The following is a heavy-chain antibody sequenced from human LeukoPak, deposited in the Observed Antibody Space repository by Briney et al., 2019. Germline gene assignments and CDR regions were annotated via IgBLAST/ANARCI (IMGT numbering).Heavy chain of an antibody. V-gene: IGHV3-11*01. CDR2: ISSSGSTI. D-gene: IGHD3-22*01. CDR1: GFTFSDYY. J-gene: IGHJ3*02. Sequence: GGSLRFSCAASGFTFSDYYMSWIRQAPGKGLEWVSYISSSGSTIYYADSVKGRFTISRDNAKNSLYLQMNSLRAEDTAVYYCARDLDYYDSQFRAFDIWGQGTMVTVSS. CDR3: ARDLDYYDSQFRAFDI.